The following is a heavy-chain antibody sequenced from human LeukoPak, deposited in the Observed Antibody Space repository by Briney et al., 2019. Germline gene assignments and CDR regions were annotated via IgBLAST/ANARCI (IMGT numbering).Heavy chain of an antibody. CDR2: IKQVGSEI. D-gene: IGHD4/OR15-4a*01. J-gene: IGHJ4*02. CDR1: GFTFSSSW. V-gene: IGHV3-7*04. CDR3: VKGGANFAY. Sequence: GGSLRLSCIASGFTFSSSWMSWVRQAPGKGLEWVANIKQVGSEIYYVDSVKGRFTISRDNAESSLYLQMNNLRAEDTAVYYCVKGGANFAYWGQGSLVTVSS.